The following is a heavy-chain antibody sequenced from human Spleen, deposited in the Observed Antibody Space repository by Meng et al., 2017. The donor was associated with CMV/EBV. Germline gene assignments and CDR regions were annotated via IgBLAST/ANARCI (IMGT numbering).Heavy chain of an antibody. J-gene: IGHJ6*02. CDR1: SFHNYW. Sequence: SFHNYWIVWVLQMPGRRLDWVGIIYPGDSDTLYSPSFQGQVIISADKSISTAYLQWSSLKASDTAMYYCARRLGSGTYRPGLMDVWGQGTTVTVSS. CDR3: ARRLGSGTYRPGLMDV. V-gene: IGHV5-51*01. D-gene: IGHD3-10*01. CDR2: IYPGDSDT.